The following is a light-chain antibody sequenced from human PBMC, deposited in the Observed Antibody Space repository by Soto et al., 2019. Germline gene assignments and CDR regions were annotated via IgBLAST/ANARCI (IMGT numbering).Light chain of an antibody. J-gene: IGKJ4*01. CDR3: QQSYSYLIT. CDR1: QTISSW. CDR2: KAS. V-gene: IGKV1-5*03. Sequence: DIQMTQSPSTLSGSVGDRVTITCRASQTISSWLAWYQQKPGKAPKLLIYKASTLKSGVPSRFSGSGSGTDFTLTISCLQYEDFATYYCQQSYSYLITLGVGTKLYIK.